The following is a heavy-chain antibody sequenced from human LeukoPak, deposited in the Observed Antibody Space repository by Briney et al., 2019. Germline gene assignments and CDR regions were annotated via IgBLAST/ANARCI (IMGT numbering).Heavy chain of an antibody. J-gene: IGHJ6*03. CDR2: ISGSGGST. V-gene: IGHV3-23*01. D-gene: IGHD3-10*01. CDR1: GFTFSSYA. CDR3: AKSTLWFGELTYYYYYMDV. Sequence: GGSLRLSCAASGFTFSSYAMSWVRQAPGKGLEWVSAISGSGGSTYYADSVKGRFTISRDNSKNTLYLQMNSLRAEDTAVYYCAKSTLWFGELTYYYYYMDVWGKGTTVTVSS.